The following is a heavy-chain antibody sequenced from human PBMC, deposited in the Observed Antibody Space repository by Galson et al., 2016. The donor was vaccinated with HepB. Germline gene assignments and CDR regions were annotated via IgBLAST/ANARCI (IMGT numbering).Heavy chain of an antibody. Sequence: SLRLSCAASGFTFSSDWMYWVRQAPGKGLVWVSRINSDGSRTNYADSVKGRFTISRDNAKNTLYLQMNSMRAEDTAVYYCARDWAAAGTEWFDPWGQGTLVTVSS. CDR1: GFTFSSDW. CDR3: ARDWAAAGTEWFDP. V-gene: IGHV3-74*01. D-gene: IGHD6-13*01. CDR2: INSDGSRT. J-gene: IGHJ5*02.